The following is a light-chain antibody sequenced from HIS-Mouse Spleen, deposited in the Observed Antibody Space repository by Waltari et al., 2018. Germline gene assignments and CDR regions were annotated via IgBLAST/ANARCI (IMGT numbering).Light chain of an antibody. CDR1: SSNIGAGYD. Sequence: QSVLTQPPSVSGAPGQRVTISCTGSSSNIGAGYDVHWYQQLPGTAPKRLIYGNSNRPSGVPDRFPGSKSGTSASLAITGLQAEDEADYYCQSYDSSLSGSVFGGGTKLTVL. V-gene: IGLV1-40*01. J-gene: IGLJ3*02. CDR3: QSYDSSLSGSV. CDR2: GNS.